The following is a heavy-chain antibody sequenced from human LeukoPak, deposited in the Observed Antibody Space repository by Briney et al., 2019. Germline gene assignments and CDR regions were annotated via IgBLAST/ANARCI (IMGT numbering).Heavy chain of an antibody. V-gene: IGHV3-48*02. CDR1: GFTFSSYS. Sequence: GGSLRLSCAASGFTFSSYSMNWVRQAPGKGLEWVSYISSGSITIYYADSVKGRFTISRDNAKNSLCLQMNSLRDEGTAVYYCARDSHFQTSSGYSFDYWGQGTLVTVSS. J-gene: IGHJ4*02. CDR3: ARDSHFQTSSGYSFDY. D-gene: IGHD3-22*01. CDR2: ISSGSITI.